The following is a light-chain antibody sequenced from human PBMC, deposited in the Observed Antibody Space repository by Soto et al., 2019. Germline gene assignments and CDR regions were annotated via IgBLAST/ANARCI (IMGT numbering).Light chain of an antibody. V-gene: IGKV3-11*01. Sequence: EIVLTQFPATLSLSPGDGATLSCRASQSVSSYLAWYKQKRGQAPRLLIYDSSNRATGIPARFSGSGSGTDFSLIISSLEPEDFAVYYCQQRSNWPLTFGGGTKVDIK. J-gene: IGKJ4*01. CDR2: DSS. CDR3: QQRSNWPLT. CDR1: QSVSSY.